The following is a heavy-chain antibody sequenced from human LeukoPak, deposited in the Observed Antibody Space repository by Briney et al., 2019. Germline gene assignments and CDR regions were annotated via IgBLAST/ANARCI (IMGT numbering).Heavy chain of an antibody. CDR2: IYYSGST. V-gene: IGHV4-39*07. D-gene: IGHD3-10*01. CDR1: GGSISSSSYY. J-gene: IGHJ4*02. Sequence: RPSETLSLTCTVSGGSISSSSYYWSWIRQPPGKGLEWIGSIYYSGSTNYNPSLKSRVTISVDTSKNQFSLKLSSVTAADTAVYYCARQPYGSGNDYWGQGTLVTVSS. CDR3: ARQPYGSGNDY.